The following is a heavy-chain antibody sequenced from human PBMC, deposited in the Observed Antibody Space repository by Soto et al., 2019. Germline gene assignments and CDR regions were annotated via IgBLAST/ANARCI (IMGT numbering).Heavy chain of an antibody. V-gene: IGHV1-8*01. CDR3: ARRKERSGPNYFDV. CDR1: GDTFIKYD. J-gene: IGHJ4*02. D-gene: IGHD6-25*01. CDR2: MNPSNGNA. Sequence: ASVNVSCKASGDTFIKYDINWVRQATGQGLEWMGWMNPSNGNAGYAQNFRGRVTMTSNTSITTAYMELSGLRYEDTAVYYCARRKERSGPNYFDVWGQGTLVTVS.